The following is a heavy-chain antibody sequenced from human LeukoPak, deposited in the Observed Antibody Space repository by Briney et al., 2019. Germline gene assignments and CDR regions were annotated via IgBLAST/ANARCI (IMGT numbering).Heavy chain of an antibody. Sequence: GGSLRLSCAASGFTYSSYGMHWVRQAPGKGLEWVAFIRYDGSNKYSADSVKGRFTISRDNSKSTLYLQMNSLRAEDTAIFYCARGDSDSSGFADAFDIWGQGTMVTVSS. D-gene: IGHD3-22*01. CDR1: GFTYSSYG. V-gene: IGHV3-30*02. CDR3: ARGDSDSSGFADAFDI. J-gene: IGHJ3*02. CDR2: IRYDGSNK.